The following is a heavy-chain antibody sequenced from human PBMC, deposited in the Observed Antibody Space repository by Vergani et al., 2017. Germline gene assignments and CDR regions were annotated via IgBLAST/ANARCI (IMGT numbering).Heavy chain of an antibody. J-gene: IGHJ4*02. CDR1: GYSITSGYY. CDR2: IYYSGST. CDR3: EGARDYYDRSGYPLGFDY. Sequence: QVQLQESGPGLVKPSETLSLTCAVSGYSITSGYYWGWIRQPPGKGLEWIGYIYYSGSTNYNPSLKRRVTISVDTSKNQFSLKLSSVTAADTAVYYCEGARDYYDRSGYPLGFDYWGQGTLVTVSS. D-gene: IGHD3-22*01. V-gene: IGHV4-61*01.